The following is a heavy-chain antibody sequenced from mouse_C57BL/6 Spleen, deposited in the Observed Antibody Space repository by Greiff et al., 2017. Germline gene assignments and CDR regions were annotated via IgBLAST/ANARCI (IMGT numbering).Heavy chain of an antibody. CDR3: TRPYYGSRAKDY. CDR1: GYTFTDYE. J-gene: IGHJ4*01. V-gene: IGHV1-15*01. D-gene: IGHD1-1*01. CDR2: IDPETGGT. Sequence: VQLQQSGAELVRPGASVTLSCKASGYTFTDYEMHWVKQTPVHGLEWIGAIDPETGGTAYNQKFKGKAILTADKSSSTAYMELRSLTSEDSAVYYCTRPYYGSRAKDYWGQGTSVTVSS.